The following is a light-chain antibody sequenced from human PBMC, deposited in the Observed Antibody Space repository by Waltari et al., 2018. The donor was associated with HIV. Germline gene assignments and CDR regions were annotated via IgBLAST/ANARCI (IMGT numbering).Light chain of an antibody. CDR1: QSIGNY. CDR3: QQSSSSPPT. J-gene: IGKJ2*01. Sequence: DIQMTQSPSSLSASVGDRVTIICRASQSIGNYLNWYHQKSGTAPELLIYAASSLQSGVPSRFSGSGSGTDFTLTITSLQPEDFATYYCQQSSSSPPTFRQGTKVEI. V-gene: IGKV1-39*01. CDR2: AAS.